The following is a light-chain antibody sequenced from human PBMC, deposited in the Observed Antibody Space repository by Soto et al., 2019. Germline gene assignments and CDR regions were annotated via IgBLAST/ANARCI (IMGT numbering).Light chain of an antibody. CDR2: GAS. CDR3: HHYGSSPT. Sequence: EIVLTQSPGTLSSSPGERATLSCRPSQSVISNFLAWYRQKPGRAPRLLIYGASNRATGIPDRFSGSGSGTDFTLTISRLEPEDFAVYYCHHYGSSPTFGQGTKVDIK. CDR1: QSVISNF. J-gene: IGKJ1*01. V-gene: IGKV3-20*01.